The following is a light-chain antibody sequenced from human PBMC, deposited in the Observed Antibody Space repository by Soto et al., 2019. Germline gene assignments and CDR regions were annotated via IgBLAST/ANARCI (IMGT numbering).Light chain of an antibody. CDR2: DGS. Sequence: DIQMTQSPSTLSASIGDRIIITCRASQSINTWLAWYQQKPGEAPKLLLYDGSTLARGVPSRFSGSGSETEFTLTISRLQPDDFATFYCQQYQTYSRPCGQGTKVEV. J-gene: IGKJ1*01. CDR3: QQYQTYSRP. CDR1: QSINTW. V-gene: IGKV1-5*03.